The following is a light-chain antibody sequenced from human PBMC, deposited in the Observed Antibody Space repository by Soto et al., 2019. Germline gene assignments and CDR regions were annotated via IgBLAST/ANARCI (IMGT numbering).Light chain of an antibody. J-gene: IGKJ4*01. CDR3: QQYNSYSLT. CDR2: KAS. V-gene: IGKV1-5*03. Sequence: DIQMTQSPSTLSASVGDRVTITCRASQSISSWLAWYQQKPGNAPKLLIYKASSLESGVPSRFSGSGSGTEFTLTISSLQPDEFATYYCQQYNSYSLTFGGGTKVEIK. CDR1: QSISSW.